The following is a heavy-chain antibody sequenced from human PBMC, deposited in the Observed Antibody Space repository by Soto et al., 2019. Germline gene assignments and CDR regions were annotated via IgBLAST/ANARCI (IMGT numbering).Heavy chain of an antibody. CDR1: GGSISSNY. V-gene: IGHV4-59*08. CDR2: IYYSGNT. D-gene: IGHD6-19*01. Sequence: QVQLQESGPGLVKPSETLSLTCTVSGGSISSNYWSWIRQPPGKGLVWIGYIYYSGNTNYNPSLKSRVTISVDTSKNQFSLKLSSVTAADTAVYYCARHVSSGWDYWGQGTLVTVSS. J-gene: IGHJ4*02. CDR3: ARHVSSGWDY.